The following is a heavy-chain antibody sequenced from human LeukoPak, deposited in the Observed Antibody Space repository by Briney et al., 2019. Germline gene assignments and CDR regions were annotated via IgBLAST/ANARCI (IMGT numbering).Heavy chain of an antibody. CDR3: ARNVPAGNYGMDV. Sequence: SETLSLTCTVSGGFIRNYYWSWIRQPPGKGLEWIGYIYYSGSTSYNPSLKSRVTISADTSKNQFSLKLSSVTAADTAVYYCARNVPAGNYGMDVWGQGTTVTVSS. V-gene: IGHV4-59*01. D-gene: IGHD2-2*01. CDR2: IYYSGST. CDR1: GGFIRNYY. J-gene: IGHJ6*02.